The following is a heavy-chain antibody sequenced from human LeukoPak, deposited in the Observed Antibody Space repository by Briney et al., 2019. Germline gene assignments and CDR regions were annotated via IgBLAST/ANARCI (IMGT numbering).Heavy chain of an antibody. J-gene: IGHJ4*02. V-gene: IGHV3-23*01. CDR2: ISGSGGST. D-gene: IGHD2-2*01. Sequence: GGSLRLSCAASGFTFSSYDMSWVRQAPGKGLEWVSAISGSGGSTYYADSVKGRFTISRDNSKNTLYLQMNSLRAEDTAVYYCAKGRCSSTSCHFDYWGQGTLVTVSS. CDR1: GFTFSSYD. CDR3: AKGRCSSTSCHFDY.